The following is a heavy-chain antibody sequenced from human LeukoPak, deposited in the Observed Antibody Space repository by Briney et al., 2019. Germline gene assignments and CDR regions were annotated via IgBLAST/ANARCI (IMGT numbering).Heavy chain of an antibody. J-gene: IGHJ3*02. CDR3: ARGPYGDYIDAFDI. Sequence: GGSLRLSRAASEFTFSSYTMNWVRQAPGKGLEWVSYISSSSSTIYYADSVKGRFTISRDNAKNSLYLQMNSLRDEDTAVYYCARGPYGDYIDAFDIWGQGTMVTVSS. CDR2: ISSSSSTI. V-gene: IGHV3-48*02. D-gene: IGHD4-17*01. CDR1: EFTFSSYT.